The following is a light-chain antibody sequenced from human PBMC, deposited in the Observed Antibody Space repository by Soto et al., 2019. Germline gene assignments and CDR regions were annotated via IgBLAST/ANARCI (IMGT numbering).Light chain of an antibody. CDR3: QQRSNWPLLS. Sequence: DIVMTQSPDFLAVSLGERATITCKSSQTVLYRSSNKSYLAWYQQRPEQPPRLLIYDASKRATDIPARFSGSGSGTDFTLTISSLEPEDFAVYYCQQRSNWPLLSFGGGTKVEIK. J-gene: IGKJ4*01. V-gene: IGKV4-1*01. CDR1: QTVLYRSSNKSY. CDR2: DAS.